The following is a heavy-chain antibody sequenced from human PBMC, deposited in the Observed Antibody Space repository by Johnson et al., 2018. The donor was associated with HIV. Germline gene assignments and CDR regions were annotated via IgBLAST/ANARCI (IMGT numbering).Heavy chain of an antibody. Sequence: MMLVDSGGSVVRPGGSLRLSCAASGFTFDDYGMSWVRQVPGKGLEWVSGVNWNGGSTGYADSVKGRFTISRDNSKNTLYLQMNNLITEDTAGYYCARDPVGGDPDAFDIWGQGTMVTVSS. J-gene: IGHJ3*02. V-gene: IGHV3-20*04. CDR1: GFTFDDYG. CDR2: VNWNGGST. D-gene: IGHD2-21*02. CDR3: ARDPVGGDPDAFDI.